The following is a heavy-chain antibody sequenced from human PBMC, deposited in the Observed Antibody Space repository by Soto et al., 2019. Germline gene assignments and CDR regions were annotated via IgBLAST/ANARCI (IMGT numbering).Heavy chain of an antibody. CDR3: ARDSKVVVAATYYYYYYYGMDV. CDR2: INPSGGST. Sequence: QVQLVQSGAEVKKPGASVKVSCKASGYTFTSYYMHWVRQAPGQGLEWMGIINPSGGSTSYAQKFQGRVTMTRDTSTSTVYMELSSPRSEDTAVYYCARDSKVVVAATYYYYYYYGMDVWGQGTTVTVSS. CDR1: GYTFTSYY. V-gene: IGHV1-46*01. J-gene: IGHJ6*02. D-gene: IGHD2-15*01.